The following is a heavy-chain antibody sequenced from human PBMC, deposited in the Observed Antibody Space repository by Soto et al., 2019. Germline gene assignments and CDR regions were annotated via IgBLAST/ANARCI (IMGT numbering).Heavy chain of an antibody. D-gene: IGHD6-13*01. CDR3: ASSPAYGSSWYGIPPDLSHGMDV. CDR1: GYTFTSYY. Sequence: SVKVSFKASGYTFTSYYIHWVRQAPGQGLEWMGIINPRGGITTYAQRFQGRLTMTGDTSTSTVYMELSSLTSEDTAMYHCASSPAYGSSWYGIPPDLSHGMDVWGQGTTVTVSS. CDR2: INPRGGIT. J-gene: IGHJ6*02. V-gene: IGHV1-46*01.